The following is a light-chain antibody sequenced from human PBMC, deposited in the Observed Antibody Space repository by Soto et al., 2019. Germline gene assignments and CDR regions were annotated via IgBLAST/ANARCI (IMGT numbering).Light chain of an antibody. CDR1: SSDVGGYNY. CDR3: SSYISTATSHV. Sequence: QSALTQPASVSGSPGQSITISCTGASSDVGGYNYVSWYQQHPGKAPKLIIYDVSYRPSGVSDRFSGSKSGNTASLTLSGLQAEDEADYHCSSYISTATSHVFGTGTKVTVL. CDR2: DVS. J-gene: IGLJ1*01. V-gene: IGLV2-14*03.